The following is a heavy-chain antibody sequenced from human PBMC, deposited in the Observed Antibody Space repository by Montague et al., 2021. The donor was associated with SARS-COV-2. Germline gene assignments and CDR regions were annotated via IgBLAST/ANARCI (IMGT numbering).Heavy chain of an antibody. D-gene: IGHD3-22*01. V-gene: IGHV2-5*02. CDR2: IYWDDDK. CDR1: GFSLSTSGVG. Sequence: PPLVKPTQTLTLTCTFSGFSLSTSGVGVGWIRQPPGKALEWLALIYWDDDKRYSPSLKSRLTITKDTSKNQAVLTLTNMDPVDTATYYCAHDRVTMIVVAKADAFDIWGQGTMVTVSS. CDR3: AHDRVTMIVVAKADAFDI. J-gene: IGHJ3*02.